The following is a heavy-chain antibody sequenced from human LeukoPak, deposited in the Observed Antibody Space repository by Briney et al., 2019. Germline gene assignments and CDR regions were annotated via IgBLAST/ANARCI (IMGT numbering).Heavy chain of an antibody. CDR2: IYYSGST. CDR3: ASGPYPAAGTDHQFDY. J-gene: IGHJ4*02. V-gene: IGHV4-59*01. Sequence: SETLSLTCNVSGASISTYYWSWIRQPPGKGLERIGYIYYSGSTHYNPSLESRVTIATDTSKNQFSLKLSSVTAADTAVYYCASGPYPAAGTDHQFDYWGQGTPVTVSS. D-gene: IGHD6-13*01. CDR1: GASISTYY.